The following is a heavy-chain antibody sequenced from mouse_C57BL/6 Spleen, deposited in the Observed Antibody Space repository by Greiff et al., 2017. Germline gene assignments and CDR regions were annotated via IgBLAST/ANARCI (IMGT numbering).Heavy chain of an antibody. V-gene: IGHV1-52*01. Sequence: VQLQQPGAELVRPGSSVKLSCKASGYTFTSYWMHWVKQRPIQGLEWIGNIDPSDSETHYNQKFKDKATLTVDKSSSTAYMQLSSLTSEDSAVYYGARSSSYYYGSNYYFDYWGQGTTLTVSS. CDR2: IDPSDSET. CDR3: ARSSSYYYGSNYYFDY. D-gene: IGHD1-1*01. CDR1: GYTFTSYW. J-gene: IGHJ2*01.